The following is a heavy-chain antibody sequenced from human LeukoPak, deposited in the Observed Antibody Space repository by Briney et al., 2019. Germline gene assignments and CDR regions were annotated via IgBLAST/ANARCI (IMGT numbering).Heavy chain of an antibody. CDR1: GGSISSYY. D-gene: IGHD4-23*01. CDR2: MHTSGST. J-gene: IGHJ2*01. Sequence: SETLSLTCTVSGGSISSYYWSWIRQPAGKGLDWIGRMHTSGSTNYNPSLKSRLTMSVDTSKNQFSLKLTSVTAADTAVYYCARDPNDYGGNRYWYFDLWGRGTLVTVSS. V-gene: IGHV4-4*07. CDR3: ARDPNDYGGNRYWYFDL.